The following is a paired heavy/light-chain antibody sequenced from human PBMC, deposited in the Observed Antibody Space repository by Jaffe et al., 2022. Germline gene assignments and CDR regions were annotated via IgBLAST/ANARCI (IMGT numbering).Light chain of an antibody. Sequence: QSVLTQSPSASGTPGQRVTISCSGSSSNIGSNYVYWYQHLPGTAPKLLIYRNNQRPSGVPDRFSGSKSGTSASLAISGLQSDDEADYFCAAWDDSLSGPIFGTGTDVTVL. CDR3: AAWDDSLSGPI. CDR2: RNN. J-gene: IGLJ1*01. CDR1: SSNIGSNY. V-gene: IGLV1-47*01.
Heavy chain of an antibody. CDR1: DDSISSRNYY. Sequence: QLQLQESGPGLVKPSETLSLTCTVSDDSISSRNYYWGWIRQPPGKGMEWIGTVYDTGDTYYNPSVKSRATISIDTSENQFSLKLTSVTAADTAVYYCARHPTQYCSGVSCLPFWGQGTLVAVSS. D-gene: IGHD2-15*01. V-gene: IGHV4-39*01. J-gene: IGHJ4*02. CDR2: VYDTGDT. CDR3: ARHPTQYCSGVSCLPF.